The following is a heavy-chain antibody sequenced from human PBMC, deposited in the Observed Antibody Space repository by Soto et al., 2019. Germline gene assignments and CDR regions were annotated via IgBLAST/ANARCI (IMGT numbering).Heavy chain of an antibody. CDR3: ARGMTTVTTFDY. D-gene: IGHD4-17*01. V-gene: IGHV4-30-2*01. Sequence: SETLSLTCAVSGGSISSGGYSWSWIRQPPGKGLEWIGYTYHSGSTYYNPSLKSRVTISVDRSKNQFSLKLSSVTAADTAVYYCARGMTTVTTFDYWGQGTLVTVSS. CDR1: GGSISSGGYS. J-gene: IGHJ4*02. CDR2: TYHSGST.